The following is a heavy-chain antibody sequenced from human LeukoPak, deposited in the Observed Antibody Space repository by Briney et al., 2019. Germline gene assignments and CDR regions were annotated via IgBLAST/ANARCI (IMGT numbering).Heavy chain of an antibody. D-gene: IGHD5-18*01. Sequence: SETLSLTCTVSGGSISSYYWNWIRQPPGKGLEWIGYIYYSGSTNYNPSLKSRVTISVDTSKNQFSLKLSSVTAADTAVYYCAREDVDTAIQRRFDYWGQGTLVTVSS. V-gene: IGHV4-59*12. CDR2: IYYSGST. CDR3: AREDVDTAIQRRFDY. J-gene: IGHJ4*02. CDR1: GGSISSYY.